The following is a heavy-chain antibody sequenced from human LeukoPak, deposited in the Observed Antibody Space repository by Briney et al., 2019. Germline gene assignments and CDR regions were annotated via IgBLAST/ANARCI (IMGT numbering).Heavy chain of an antibody. CDR3: ARGSGTYYYDSGGYLNWFDP. J-gene: IGHJ5*02. CDR1: GGSISSSGYY. V-gene: IGHV4-39*01. Sequence: SETLSLTCTVSGGSISSSGYYWGWIRQPPGKGLEWIGTVYYAGSTYYNPPLKSRVPISEDTSRNQFSLKLNSVTAADTAVYYCARGSGTYYYDSGGYLNWFDPWGQGILVTVSS. D-gene: IGHD3-22*01. CDR2: VYYAGST.